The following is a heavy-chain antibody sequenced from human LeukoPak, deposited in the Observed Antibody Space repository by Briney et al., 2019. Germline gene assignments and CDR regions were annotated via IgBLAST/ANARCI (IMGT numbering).Heavy chain of an antibody. D-gene: IGHD6-19*01. CDR1: GYSFTNYW. Sequence: GESLKISCKGFGYSFTNYWIAWVRQMPGKGLECMGIIYADDSETSYSASFQGQVTLTVDKSINTAYLQWSSLKASDSAIYYCARRGRFSSGRGEFDYWGQGTLVTVSS. V-gene: IGHV5-51*01. CDR2: IYADDSET. J-gene: IGHJ4*02. CDR3: ARRGRFSSGRGEFDY.